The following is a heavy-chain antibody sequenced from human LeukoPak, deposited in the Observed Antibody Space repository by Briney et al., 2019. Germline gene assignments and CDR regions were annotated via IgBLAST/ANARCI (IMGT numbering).Heavy chain of an antibody. CDR3: AREGLNMVRGVIPKEAWGWFDP. CDR1: GGSISSGSYY. V-gene: IGHV4-61*02. CDR2: IYTRGST. J-gene: IGHJ5*02. D-gene: IGHD3-10*01. Sequence: SETLSLTCTVSGGSISSGSYYWSWIRQPAGKGLEWIGRIYTRGSTNYNPSLKSRVTISVDTSKNQFSLKLTSVTAADTAVYYCAREGLNMVRGVIPKEAWGWFDPWGQGTLVTVSS.